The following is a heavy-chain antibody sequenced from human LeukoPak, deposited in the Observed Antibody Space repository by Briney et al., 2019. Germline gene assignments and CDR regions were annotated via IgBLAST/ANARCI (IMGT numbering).Heavy chain of an antibody. CDR1: GGSISGYY. CDR3: ARGGLENGYHSNDGFDI. CDR2: IYYSGST. V-gene: IGHV4-59*01. Sequence: SETLSLTCTVAGGSISGYYWSWIRQPPGKGLEWIGYIYYSGSTKYAPTLKSRVTMSVDTSTNQFSLKLSSVTAADTAVYYCARGGLENGYHSNDGFDIWGQGTMVTVSS. D-gene: IGHD3-22*01. J-gene: IGHJ3*02.